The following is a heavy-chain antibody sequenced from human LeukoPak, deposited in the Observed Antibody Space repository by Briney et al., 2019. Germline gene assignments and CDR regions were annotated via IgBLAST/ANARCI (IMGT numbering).Heavy chain of an antibody. J-gene: IGHJ4*02. D-gene: IGHD4-17*01. CDR1: GFTFSSYS. Sequence: GGSLRLSCAVSGFTFSSYSMNWVRQAPGKGLEWVSAISSNGRNTYYADSVKGQFTISRDNSRNTMFLQIKSLRAEDTAVYYCAKDPSMYDGDYIIRWGQGTLVIVSS. V-gene: IGHV3-23*01. CDR2: ISSNGRNT. CDR3: AKDPSMYDGDYIIR.